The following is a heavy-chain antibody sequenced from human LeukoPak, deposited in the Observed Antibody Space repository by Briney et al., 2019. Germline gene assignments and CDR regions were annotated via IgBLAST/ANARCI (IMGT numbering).Heavy chain of an antibody. D-gene: IGHD1-26*01. CDR3: TTERNWELLRPYGMDI. CDR1: GFTFNYVW. V-gene: IGHV3-15*01. Sequence: GGSLRLSCAASGFTFNYVWMSWVRQAPGKGLEWVGRIKTRIDGEATDYDAPVKGRFTISRDDSKMTLYLQMNSLKTEDSAVYYCTTERNWELLRPYGMDIWGQGTTVTVSS. J-gene: IGHJ6*02. CDR2: IKTRIDGEAT.